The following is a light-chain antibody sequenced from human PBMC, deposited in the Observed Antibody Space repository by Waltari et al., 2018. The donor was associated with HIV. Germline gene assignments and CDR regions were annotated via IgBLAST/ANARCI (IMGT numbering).Light chain of an antibody. V-gene: IGKV3-11*01. J-gene: IGKJ4*01. CDR3: QQRINWPLS. Sequence: IVLTHSPVTLSLTPGERAHLSCRARQSVGYFLAWYQQNPGQDPRLLIYAVSQRAAGTPARFSGSGSKTNFALTISALEPEDVVVYYCQQRINWPLSVGGGTRVEI. CDR2: AVS. CDR1: QSVGYF.